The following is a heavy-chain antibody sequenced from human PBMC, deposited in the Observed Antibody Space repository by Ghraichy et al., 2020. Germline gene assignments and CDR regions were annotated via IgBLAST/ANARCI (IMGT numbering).Heavy chain of an antibody. D-gene: IGHD6-19*01. J-gene: IGHJ4*02. CDR3: ARDGCSAWGPDVYYY. CDR2: INDSGST. CDR1: GGSISSYY. V-gene: IGHV4-59*12. Sequence: SETLSLTCTVSGGSISSYYWSWIRQPPGKGLEWIGYINDSGSTNYNPSLKSRVTISVDTYKNQFSLKLSSVTAADTAVYYCARDGCSAWGPDVYYYWGQGTLVTVSS.